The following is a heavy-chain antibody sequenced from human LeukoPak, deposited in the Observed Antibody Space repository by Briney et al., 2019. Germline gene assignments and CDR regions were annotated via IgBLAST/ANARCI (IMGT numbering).Heavy chain of an antibody. CDR1: GYTFTGYY. CDR3: ARDSSGWSRGFDP. Sequence: ASVKVSCKASGYTFTGYYMHWVRQAPGQGLEWMGWINPNSGGTNYVQKFQGRVTMTRGTSISTAYMELSRLRSDDTAVYYCARDSSGWSRGFDPWGQGTLVTVSS. J-gene: IGHJ5*02. CDR2: INPNSGGT. D-gene: IGHD6-19*01. V-gene: IGHV1-2*02.